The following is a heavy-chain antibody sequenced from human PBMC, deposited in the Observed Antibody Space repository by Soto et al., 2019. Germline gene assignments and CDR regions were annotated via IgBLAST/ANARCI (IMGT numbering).Heavy chain of an antibody. J-gene: IGHJ4*02. Sequence: SETLSLTCTVSGGSISSYYWSWIRQPPGKGLEWIGYIYYSGSTNYNPSLKSRVTISVDTSKNQFSLKLSSVTAADTAVYYCARAPHMNDFWSGYYLSPSTHSYYFDYWGQGTLVTVSS. CDR2: IYYSGST. CDR1: GGSISSYY. D-gene: IGHD3-3*01. CDR3: ARAPHMNDFWSGYYLSPSTHSYYFDY. V-gene: IGHV4-59*01.